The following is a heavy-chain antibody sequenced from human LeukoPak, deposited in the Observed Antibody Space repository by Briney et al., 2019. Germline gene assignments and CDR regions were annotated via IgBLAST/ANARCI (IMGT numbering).Heavy chain of an antibody. V-gene: IGHV3-30*04. CDR2: ISYDGSNK. Sequence: PGGSLRLSCAASGFTFSSYAMHWVRQAPGKGPEWVAVISYDGSNKYYADSVKGRFTISRDNSKNTLYLQMNSLSDEDTAVYYRASQYYNTLTGHYTSIDYWRQRTLVTVSS. CDR3: ASQYYNTLTGHYTSIDY. J-gene: IGHJ4*02. CDR1: GFTFSSYA. D-gene: IGHD3-9*01.